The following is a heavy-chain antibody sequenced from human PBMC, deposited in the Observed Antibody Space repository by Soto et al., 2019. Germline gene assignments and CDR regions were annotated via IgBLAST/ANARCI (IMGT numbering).Heavy chain of an antibody. CDR1: GYSISSGYY. J-gene: IGHJ6*02. Sequence: SETLSLTCAVSGYSISSGYYWGWIRQPPGKGLEWIGSIYHSGSTYYNPSLKSRVTISVDTSKNQFSLKLSSVTAADTAVYYCASLGPGGESAMVTAGKDVWGQGTTVTVSS. CDR3: ASLGPGGESAMVTAGKDV. D-gene: IGHD5-18*01. CDR2: IYHSGST. V-gene: IGHV4-38-2*01.